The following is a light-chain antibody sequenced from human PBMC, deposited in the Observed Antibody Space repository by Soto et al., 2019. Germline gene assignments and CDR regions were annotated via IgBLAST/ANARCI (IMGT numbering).Light chain of an antibody. CDR2: DTS. CDR3: QQYNTYPWT. V-gene: IGKV1-5*01. J-gene: IGKJ1*01. Sequence: DIQMTQSPSSLSASIGDRVTITCRASQSLSSWVAWYQKKPDKGPQLLISDTSRLETGVPSRFSGSVSGEHFSLSISMLQPDDSAINFCQQYNTYPWTFSHGTKVEIK. CDR1: QSLSSW.